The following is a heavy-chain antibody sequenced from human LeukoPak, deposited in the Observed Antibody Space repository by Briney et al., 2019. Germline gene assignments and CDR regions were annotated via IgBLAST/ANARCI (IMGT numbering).Heavy chain of an antibody. D-gene: IGHD3-10*01. CDR2: ISAYNGNT. J-gene: IGHJ4*02. Sequence: GASVKVSCKASGYTFTSYGISWVRQAPGQGLEWTGWISAYNGNTNYAQKLQGRVTMTTDTSTSTAYMELRSLRSDDTAVYYCARACYYYGSGSYYCSKKTNDYWGQGTLVTVSS. V-gene: IGHV1-18*01. CDR3: ARACYYYGSGSYYCSKKTNDY. CDR1: GYTFTSYG.